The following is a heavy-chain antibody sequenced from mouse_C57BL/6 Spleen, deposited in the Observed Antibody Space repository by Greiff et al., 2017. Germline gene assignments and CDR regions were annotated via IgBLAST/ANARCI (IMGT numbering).Heavy chain of an antibody. D-gene: IGHD1-1*01. CDR2: IDPSDSYT. CDR3: ARNYGRGYYFDY. CDR1: GYTFTSYW. Sequence: VQLQQPRAELVKPGASVKLSCKASGYTFTSYWMQWVKQRPGQGLEWIGEIDPSDSYTNYNQKFKGKATLTVDTSSSTAYMQLSSLTSEDSAVYYCARNYGRGYYFDYWGQGTTLTVSS. V-gene: IGHV1-50*01. J-gene: IGHJ2*01.